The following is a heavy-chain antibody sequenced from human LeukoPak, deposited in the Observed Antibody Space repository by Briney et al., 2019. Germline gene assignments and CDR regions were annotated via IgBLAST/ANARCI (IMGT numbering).Heavy chain of an antibody. CDR3: ARSPRYSYGYGAFDI. Sequence: SETLSLTCTVSGGSISSGDYYWSWIRQPPGKGLEWIGYIYYSGSTYYNPSLKSRVTISVDMSKNQFSLQLNSVTPEDTAVYYCARSPRYSYGYGAFDIWGQGTMVTVSS. D-gene: IGHD5-18*01. CDR1: GGSISSGDYY. CDR2: IYYSGST. J-gene: IGHJ3*02. V-gene: IGHV4-30-4*01.